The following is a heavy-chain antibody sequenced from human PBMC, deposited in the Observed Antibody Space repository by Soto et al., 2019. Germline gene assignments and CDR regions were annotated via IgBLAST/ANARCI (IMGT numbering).Heavy chain of an antibody. CDR2: ISSDGGTT. J-gene: IGHJ4*02. CDR1: GFTFSGYS. Sequence: GGSLRLSCAASGFTFSGYSMHWVRQAPGKGLEWVAVISSDGGTTFYADSVKGRFTVSRDNSKNTLYLQMNSLRAEDTAVYFCARGVVLSKRDFDLWGQGILVTVSS. V-gene: IGHV3-30-3*01. CDR3: ARGVVLSKRDFDL. D-gene: IGHD3-16*01.